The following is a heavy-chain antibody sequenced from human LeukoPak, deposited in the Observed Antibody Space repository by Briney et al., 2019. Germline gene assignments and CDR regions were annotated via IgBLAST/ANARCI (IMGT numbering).Heavy chain of an antibody. Sequence: GGTLRLSCAASGFTFSSYGMHWVRQAPGKGLEWVAVISYDGSNKYYADSVKGRFTISRDNSKNTLYLQMNSLRAEDTAVYYCANAMTAMVNSDAFDIWGQGTMVTVSS. CDR1: GFTFSSYG. CDR2: ISYDGSNK. CDR3: ANAMTAMVNSDAFDI. V-gene: IGHV3-30*18. D-gene: IGHD5-18*01. J-gene: IGHJ3*02.